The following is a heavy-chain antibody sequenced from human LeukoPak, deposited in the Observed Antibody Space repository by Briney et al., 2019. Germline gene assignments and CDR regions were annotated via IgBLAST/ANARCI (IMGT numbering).Heavy chain of an antibody. CDR3: AREAIAAGKNFDY. V-gene: IGHV1-46*01. CDR1: GYAIISHY. J-gene: IGHJ4*02. Sequence: ASVKVSCKASGYAIISHYMHWVREAPGQGLEWIGTIHPDGDTTTYAQKFQGRVTMTRDTSTSRFYMDLSSLRSEDTAVYYCAREAIAAGKNFDYWGQGTLVTIS. CDR2: IHPDGDTT. D-gene: IGHD6-25*01.